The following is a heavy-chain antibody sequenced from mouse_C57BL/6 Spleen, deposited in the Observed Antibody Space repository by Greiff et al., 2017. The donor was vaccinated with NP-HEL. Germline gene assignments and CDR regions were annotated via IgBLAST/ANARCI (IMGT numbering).Heavy chain of an antibody. CDR3: ARMGVDDGAMDY. CDR2: INPGGGYT. J-gene: IGHJ4*01. CDR1: GYTFTSYT. V-gene: IGHV1-4*01. D-gene: IGHD2-3*01. Sequence: QVQLQQSGADLAKPGASVKLSCKASGYTFTSYTMHWVNQRPGQGLEWIGYINPGGGYTNYNQKFKDKATFTADKSSSTAYMQLSSLTSEDSAVYYCARMGVDDGAMDYWGQGTTVTVAS.